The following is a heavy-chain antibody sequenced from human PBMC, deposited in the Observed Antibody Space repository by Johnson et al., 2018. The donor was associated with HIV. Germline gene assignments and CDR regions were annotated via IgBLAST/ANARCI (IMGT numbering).Heavy chain of an antibody. V-gene: IGHV3-66*01. CDR1: GFTVSSYY. Sequence: VQLVESGGGLVQPGGSLRLSCAASGFTVSSYYMTWVRQAPGKGLEWVSVLFSGGSPYYADSVKGRFTISRDNSKNTLSLQMKSLRVEDTAVYYCARYGALTTRGAFDIWGQGTMVTVSS. J-gene: IGHJ3*02. CDR2: LFSGGSP. D-gene: IGHD4-17*01. CDR3: ARYGALTTRGAFDI.